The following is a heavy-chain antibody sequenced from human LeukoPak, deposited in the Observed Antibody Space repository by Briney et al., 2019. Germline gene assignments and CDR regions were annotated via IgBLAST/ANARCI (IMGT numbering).Heavy chain of an antibody. V-gene: IGHV3-48*04. CDR1: GFTFSSYS. J-gene: IGHJ4*02. CDR2: IRSSDSSG. D-gene: IGHD6-19*01. Sequence: QAGGSLRLSCAASGFTFSSYSMSWIRQAPGKGLEWVSYIRSSDSSGYYADSVGGRFTISRDNAKNSLYLQMNSLRVEDTDVYYCARDSIAVAGTEFDYWGQGTLVTVSS. CDR3: ARDSIAVAGTEFDY.